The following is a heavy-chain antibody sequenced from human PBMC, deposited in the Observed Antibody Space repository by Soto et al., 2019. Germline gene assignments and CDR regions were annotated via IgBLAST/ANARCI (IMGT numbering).Heavy chain of an antibody. CDR2: IYHIGNT. J-gene: IGHJ4*02. D-gene: IGHD1-26*01. V-gene: IGHV4-30-2*01. CDR3: ARYSGTYFDY. CDR1: GVSIDSGGYS. Sequence: QVQLHESGSGLVKPSQTLSLTCAVSGVSIDSGGYSWSWIRQPPGKGLEWIGDIYHIGNTYYNPSLQIRVTISVDNSKYQISLKMSSMTAADTALYYGARYSGTYFDYWGQGSLVTVTS.